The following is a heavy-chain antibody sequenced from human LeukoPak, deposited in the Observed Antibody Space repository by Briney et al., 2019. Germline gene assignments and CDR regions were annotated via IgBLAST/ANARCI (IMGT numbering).Heavy chain of an antibody. J-gene: IGHJ4*02. CDR3: AKAAGTWLAHFDY. CDR2: ISGSGGST. V-gene: IGHV3-23*01. Sequence: SGGSLRLSCEASGFPFSRYAMNWGRQAPGKGLEWVSTISGSGGSTYYADSVKGRFTISRDKSKNTLYLQMNNLRGEDTAVYYCAKAAGTWLAHFDYWGQGILVIVSS. CDR1: GFPFSRYA. D-gene: IGHD6-19*01.